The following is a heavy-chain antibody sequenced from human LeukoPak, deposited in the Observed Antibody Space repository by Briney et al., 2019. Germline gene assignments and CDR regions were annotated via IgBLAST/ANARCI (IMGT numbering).Heavy chain of an antibody. CDR1: GFTLGGHD. V-gene: IGHV3-13*01. J-gene: IGHJ4*02. CDR3: VREARGYHYTYFDY. D-gene: IGHD5-18*01. CDR2: VSAGHHA. Sequence: GGSLRLSCTASGFTLGGHDMHWVRQTTGDGLEWVAAVSAGHHAFYAGSVKGRFTVSREDAKYSLYLQMNSLRAGDTAVYYCVREARGYHYTYFDYWGQGSLVTVSS.